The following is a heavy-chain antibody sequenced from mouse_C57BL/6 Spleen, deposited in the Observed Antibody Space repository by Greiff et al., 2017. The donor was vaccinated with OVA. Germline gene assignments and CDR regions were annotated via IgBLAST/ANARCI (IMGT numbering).Heavy chain of an antibody. J-gene: IGHJ2*01. CDR1: GFTFSSYA. CDR3: ARDYDYATYYFDY. CDR2: ISDGGSYT. Sequence: EVMLVESGGGLVKPGGSLKLSCAASGFTFSSYAMSWVRQTPEKRLEWVATISDGGSYTYYPDNVKGRFTISRDNAKNNLYLQMSHLKSEDTAMYYCARDYDYATYYFDYWGQGTTLTVSS. V-gene: IGHV5-4*01. D-gene: IGHD2-4*01.